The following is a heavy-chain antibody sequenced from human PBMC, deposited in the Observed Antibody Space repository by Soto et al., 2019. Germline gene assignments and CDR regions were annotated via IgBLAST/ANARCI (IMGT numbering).Heavy chain of an antibody. D-gene: IGHD6-19*01. CDR2: INAGNGDT. CDR1: GYTFTAYS. V-gene: IGHV1-3*01. CDR3: ARDHHSSLPYYLKS. J-gene: IGHJ5*01. Sequence: ASVNVSCKASGYTFTAYSMHWVRQAPGQWPELMGWINAGNGDTKYSHKFLGRVAITRDTPASTVYIELSSLTSEDTAVYFCARDHHSSLPYYLKSWGHGTLVTVSS.